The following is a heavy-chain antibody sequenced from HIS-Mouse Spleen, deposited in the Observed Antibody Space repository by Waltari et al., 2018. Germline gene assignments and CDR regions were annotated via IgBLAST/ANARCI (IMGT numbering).Heavy chain of an antibody. CDR1: GGSFSGYY. Sequence: QVQLQQWGAGLLKPSETLSLTCAVYGGSFSGYYGSWIRQPPGKGLEWIGEINHSGSTNYNPSLKSRVTISVDTSKNQFSLKLSSVTAADTAVYYCAKGGLMVYAIGDYWGQGTLVTVSS. CDR2: INHSGST. D-gene: IGHD2-8*01. J-gene: IGHJ4*02. CDR3: AKGGLMVYAIGDY. V-gene: IGHV4-34*01.